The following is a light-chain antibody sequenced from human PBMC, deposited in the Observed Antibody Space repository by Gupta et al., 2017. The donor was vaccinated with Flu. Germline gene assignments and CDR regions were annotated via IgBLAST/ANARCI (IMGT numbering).Light chain of an antibody. CDR1: GAGQH. Sequence: QSVLTQPPSVSGAPGQRVTISCSGAGQHVHWYQQIPGTAPKLLIFDDNNRPSGVPDRFSGSKSGTSASLAITGLQAEDEADYYCQSYDSRLSGSWVFGGGTKVTVL. CDR2: DDN. V-gene: IGLV1-40*01. J-gene: IGLJ3*02. CDR3: QSYDSRLSGSWV.